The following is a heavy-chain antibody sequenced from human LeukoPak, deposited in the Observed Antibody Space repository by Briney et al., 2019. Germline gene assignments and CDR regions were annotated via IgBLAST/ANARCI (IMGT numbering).Heavy chain of an antibody. CDR1: GFTSSRYS. Sequence: GGSLRLSCTTSGFTSSRYSMNWVRQAPGKGLERISYISSSSSNIQYADSVKGRFTISRDNARNSLYLQMNNLRAEDTAVYHCARGDGDDNWLIDYWGQGTLVTVSS. V-gene: IGHV3-48*04. CDR2: ISSSSSNI. D-gene: IGHD1-1*01. J-gene: IGHJ4*02. CDR3: ARGDGDDNWLIDY.